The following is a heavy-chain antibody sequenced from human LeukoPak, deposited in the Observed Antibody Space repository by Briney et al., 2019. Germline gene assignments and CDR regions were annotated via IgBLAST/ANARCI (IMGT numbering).Heavy chain of an antibody. CDR2: VSGSGRNT. V-gene: IGHV3-23*01. Sequence: RPGGSLRLSCAGSGFTFSNYAMTWVRQAPGKGLEWVSSVSGSGRNTFYPDSVEGRFTISRDNSKNTVYLQMSNLRAEDTAVYFCARGGGLDVWGQGATVTVSS. J-gene: IGHJ6*02. D-gene: IGHD3-16*01. CDR1: GFTFSNYA. CDR3: ARGGGLDV.